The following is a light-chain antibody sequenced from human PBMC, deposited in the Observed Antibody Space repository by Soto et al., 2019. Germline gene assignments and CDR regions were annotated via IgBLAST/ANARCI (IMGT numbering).Light chain of an antibody. Sequence: QSVLTQPASVSGSPGQSIAISCTGTSSDVGAYNYVSWYQHHPGKAPKLMIYDVSNRPSGVSDRFSGSKSGNTASLTISGLQAEDEADYYCSSYTRSSTLVFGGGTKLTV. CDR1: SSDVGAYNY. J-gene: IGLJ2*01. V-gene: IGLV2-14*03. CDR2: DVS. CDR3: SSYTRSSTLV.